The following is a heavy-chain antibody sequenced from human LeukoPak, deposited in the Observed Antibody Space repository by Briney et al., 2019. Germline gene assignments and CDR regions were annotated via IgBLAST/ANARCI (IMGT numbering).Heavy chain of an antibody. CDR2: IRFDGSNK. D-gene: IGHD3-16*01. Sequence: GGSLRLSCAASGFTFSSYGMHWVRQAPGKGLEWVAVIRFDGSNKYYADSVKGRFTISRDNSKNTLYLQMNSLRAEDTAVYYCARGGRGIGYYYYMDVWGKGTTVTVSS. V-gene: IGHV3-33*01. CDR3: ARGGRGIGYYYYMDV. CDR1: GFTFSSYG. J-gene: IGHJ6*03.